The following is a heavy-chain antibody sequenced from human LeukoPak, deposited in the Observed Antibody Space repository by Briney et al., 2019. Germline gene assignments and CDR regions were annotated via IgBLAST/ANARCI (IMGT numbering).Heavy chain of an antibody. J-gene: IGHJ6*03. CDR1: GFTFSSYS. Sequence: GGSLRLSCAASGFTFSSYSMNWVRQAPGKGLEWVSSISSSSSYIYYADSVKGRFTITRDNAKNSLYLQMNSLRAEDTAVYYCAKDPRRQWLTHYYYYYMDVWGKGTTVTVSS. CDR2: ISSSSSYI. CDR3: AKDPRRQWLTHYYYYYMDV. V-gene: IGHV3-21*04. D-gene: IGHD6-19*01.